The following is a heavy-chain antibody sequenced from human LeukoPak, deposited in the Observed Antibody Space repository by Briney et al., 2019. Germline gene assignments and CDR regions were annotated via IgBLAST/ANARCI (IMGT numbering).Heavy chain of an antibody. D-gene: IGHD3-3*01. CDR2: IYPGDSDT. Sequence: GESLKFSCKGSGYSFTSYWIGWVRQMPGKGLEWMGIIYPGDSDTRYSPSFQGQVTISADESISTAYLQWSSLKASDTAMYYCARGPKYDFWSGYYIYFDYWGQGTLVTVSS. V-gene: IGHV5-51*01. CDR1: GYSFTSYW. CDR3: ARGPKYDFWSGYYIYFDY. J-gene: IGHJ4*02.